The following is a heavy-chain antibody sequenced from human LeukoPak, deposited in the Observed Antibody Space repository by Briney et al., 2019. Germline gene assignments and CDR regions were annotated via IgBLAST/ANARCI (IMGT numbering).Heavy chain of an antibody. Sequence: SETLSLTCTISGASISSGDYSWSWIWQPPERGLEWLGFIWRGGSTFYNPSLKSRVTITRDTSNSQVSLKLTSVTAADTAVYFCARAPSYSSSYGYFDSWGQGILVTVSS. CDR3: ARAPSYSSSYGYFDS. J-gene: IGHJ4*02. V-gene: IGHV4-30-2*01. CDR1: GASISSGDYS. D-gene: IGHD6-6*01. CDR2: IWRGGST.